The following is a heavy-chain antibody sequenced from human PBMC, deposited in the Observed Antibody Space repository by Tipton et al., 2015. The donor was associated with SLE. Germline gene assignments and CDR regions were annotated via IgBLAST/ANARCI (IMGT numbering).Heavy chain of an antibody. J-gene: IGHJ4*02. V-gene: IGHV3-49*03. D-gene: IGHD3-3*01. CDR1: GFTFGDYA. Sequence: RSLRLSCIASGFTFGDYAMSWFRQAPGKGLEWVGFIRSKAYGGTTQYAASVKGRFTISRDDSKSIAYLQMNSLKTEDTAVYYCTRGEEGLTIFGVFMYWGQGTLVTVSS. CDR3: TRGEEGLTIFGVFMY. CDR2: IRSKAYGGTT.